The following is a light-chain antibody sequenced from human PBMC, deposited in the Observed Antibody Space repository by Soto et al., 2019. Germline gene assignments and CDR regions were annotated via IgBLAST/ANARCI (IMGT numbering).Light chain of an antibody. CDR2: GAS. CDR1: QSVSSNY. CDR3: RQDGASPTWT. Sequence: ESVLTQSPGTLSLSPGESATLSCRASQSVSSNYLAWYQQKPGQAPTRLIYGASTRAASIPDKFSGSGAGRNYTITISSLEAEDDAVYYCRQDGASPTWTFGQGTKVDIK. J-gene: IGKJ1*01. V-gene: IGKV3-20*01.